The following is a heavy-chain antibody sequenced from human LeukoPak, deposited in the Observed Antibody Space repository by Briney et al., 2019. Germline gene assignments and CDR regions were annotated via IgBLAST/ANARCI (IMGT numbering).Heavy chain of an antibody. J-gene: IGHJ4*02. V-gene: IGHV5-51*01. CDR3: ARRGHGCSWYYFDY. D-gene: IGHD5-24*01. Sequence: GESLKISCKASGYSINSYWIGWVRQVPGKGLEWMGNIYLGGPDSRYRPSFQGQVTISADKSISTAYLQWNSLKASDTAIYYCARRGHGCSWYYFDYWGQGTLVTVSS. CDR2: IYLGGPDS. CDR1: GYSINSYW.